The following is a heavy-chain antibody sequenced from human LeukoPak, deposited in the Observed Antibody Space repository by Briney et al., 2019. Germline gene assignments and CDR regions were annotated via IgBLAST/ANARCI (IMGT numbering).Heavy chain of an antibody. CDR3: ASFYDSGGYYYGYFDY. CDR2: IIPIFGTA. V-gene: IGHV1-69*01. CDR1: GGTFSSYA. Sequence: GSSVKVSCKASGGTFSSYAISWVRQAPGQGLEWMGGIIPIFGTANYAQKFQGRVTITADESTSTAYMELSSLRSEDTAVYYCASFYDSGGYYYGYFDYWGQGTLVTVSS. D-gene: IGHD3-22*01. J-gene: IGHJ4*02.